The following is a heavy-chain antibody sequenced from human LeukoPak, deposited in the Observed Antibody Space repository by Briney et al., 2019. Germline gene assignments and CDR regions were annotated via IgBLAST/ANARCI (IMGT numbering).Heavy chain of an antibody. CDR3: AKQMDHVHSSSWWWGFDY. D-gene: IGHD6-13*01. J-gene: IGHJ4*02. CDR2: VDRNGGWT. CDR1: GFTLSSYV. V-gene: IGHV3-64*02. Sequence: GGSLRLSCTASGFTLSSYVMHWVRQAPGKALEYVSAVDRNGGWTYYVDSVKGRFTISRDNAKNTLYLQMGSLRDEDTAVYYCAKQMDHVHSSSWWWGFDYWGQGTLVTVSS.